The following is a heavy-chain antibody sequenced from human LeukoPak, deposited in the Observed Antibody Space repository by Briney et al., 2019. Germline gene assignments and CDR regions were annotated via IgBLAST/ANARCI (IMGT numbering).Heavy chain of an antibody. CDR3: TTDSSSSGGDY. D-gene: IGHD6-6*01. CDR2: IKSKTDGGTT. Sequence: GGSLRLSCAASGFTFSNAWMSWVRQAPGKGQEWVGRIKSKTDGGTTDYAAPVKGRFTISRDDSKNTLYLQMNSLKTEDTAVYYCTTDSSSSGGDYWGQGTLVTVSS. V-gene: IGHV3-15*01. J-gene: IGHJ4*02. CDR1: GFTFSNAW.